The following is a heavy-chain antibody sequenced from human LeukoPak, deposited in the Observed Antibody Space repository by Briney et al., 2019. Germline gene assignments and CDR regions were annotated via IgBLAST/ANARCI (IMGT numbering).Heavy chain of an antibody. D-gene: IGHD2-2*01. Sequence: SETLSLTCTVSGGSISSGGYYWSWIRQPPGKGLEWIGEINHSGSTNCNPSLKSRVTISVDTSKNQFSLKLSSVTAADTAVYYCARGRGVVPAATSVFYYYYYGMDVWGQGTTVTASS. J-gene: IGHJ6*02. CDR1: GGSISSGGYY. CDR3: ARGRGVVPAATSVFYYYYYGMDV. V-gene: IGHV4-39*07. CDR2: INHSGST.